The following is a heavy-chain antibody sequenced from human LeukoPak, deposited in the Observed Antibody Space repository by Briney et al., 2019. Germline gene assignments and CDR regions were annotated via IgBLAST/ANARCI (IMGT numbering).Heavy chain of an antibody. Sequence: TSETLSLTCTVSGGSISSSSYYWGWIRQPPGKGLEWIGSIYYSGSTYYNPSLKSRVTISVDTSKDQFSLKLSSVTAADTAVYYCARHFTGYLGIYYFDYWGQGTLVTVSS. D-gene: IGHD2/OR15-2a*01. V-gene: IGHV4-39*01. CDR1: GGSISSSSYY. CDR2: IYYSGST. CDR3: ARHFTGYLGIYYFDY. J-gene: IGHJ4*02.